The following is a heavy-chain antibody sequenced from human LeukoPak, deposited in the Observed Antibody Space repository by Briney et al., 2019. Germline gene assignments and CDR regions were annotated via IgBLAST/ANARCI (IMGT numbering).Heavy chain of an antibody. Sequence: GGSLRLSCAASGFTFSSYAMSWVSQAPGKGLEWGSALSGSGGSTYYADSVKGRFTISRENSKNTLYLQMNSLRAEGTAVYYCAKGGEVVSATRVDYWGQGTLVSVSS. J-gene: IGHJ4*02. D-gene: IGHD2-15*01. CDR2: LSGSGGST. V-gene: IGHV3-23*01. CDR1: GFTFSSYA. CDR3: AKGGEVVSATRVDY.